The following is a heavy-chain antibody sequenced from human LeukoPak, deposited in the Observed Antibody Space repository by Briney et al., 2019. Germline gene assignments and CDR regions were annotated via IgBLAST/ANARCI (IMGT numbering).Heavy chain of an antibody. CDR3: ARHWGYYGSGSHRAFDI. CDR1: GYSFNDYW. Sequence: GESLKISCKGSGYSFNDYWIGWVRQMPGKGLEWMGILYPGDSNSKYSPSFQGQVIISADRSINTAYLQWSGLQASDTAMYYCARHWGYYGSGSHRAFDIWGQGTTVTVSS. D-gene: IGHD3-10*01. J-gene: IGHJ3*02. V-gene: IGHV5-51*01. CDR2: LYPGDSNS.